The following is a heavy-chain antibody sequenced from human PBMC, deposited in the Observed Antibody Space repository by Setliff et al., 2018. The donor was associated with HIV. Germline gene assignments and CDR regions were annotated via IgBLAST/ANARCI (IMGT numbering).Heavy chain of an antibody. CDR1: GYTFTSYP. Sequence: ASVKVSCKASGYTFTSYPMHWVRQAPGQGLEWMGVINTSGGSAGYAQKFQGRVTMTRDTSTSTVYMELSSLRSEDTAVYYCARGSYDIVGDTRSPDYNYFGMDVWGQGTTVTVSS. J-gene: IGHJ6*02. V-gene: IGHV1-46*01. CDR3: ARGSYDIVGDTRSPDYNYFGMDV. D-gene: IGHD1-26*01. CDR2: INTSGGSA.